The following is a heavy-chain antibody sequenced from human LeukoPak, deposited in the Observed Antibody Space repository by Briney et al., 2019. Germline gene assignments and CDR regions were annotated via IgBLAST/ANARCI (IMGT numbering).Heavy chain of an antibody. Sequence: GESLKISCQGSGYSFTNYWIGWVRQMPGKSLEGMGIIYPGDSDTRYSPSLQGQVTISVDKSVSTAYLQWSSLKASDTAMYYCARLDPEYEISAGFFGYWGQGTLVTVSS. J-gene: IGHJ4*02. CDR2: IYPGDSDT. CDR1: GYSFTNYW. V-gene: IGHV5-51*01. D-gene: IGHD2/OR15-2a*01. CDR3: ARLDPEYEISAGFFGY.